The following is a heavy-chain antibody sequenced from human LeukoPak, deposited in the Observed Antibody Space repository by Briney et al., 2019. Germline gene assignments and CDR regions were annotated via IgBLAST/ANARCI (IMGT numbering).Heavy chain of an antibody. CDR1: GFTFDDYA. D-gene: IGHD6-19*01. J-gene: IGHJ4*02. Sequence: AGGSLRLSCAASGFTFDDYAMHWVRQAPGKGLEWVSGISWNSGSIGYADSVKGRFTISRDNAKNSLYLQMNSLRAEDTALYYCAKDNSPAVAGTFDYWGLGTLVTVSS. V-gene: IGHV3-9*01. CDR3: AKDNSPAVAGTFDY. CDR2: ISWNSGSI.